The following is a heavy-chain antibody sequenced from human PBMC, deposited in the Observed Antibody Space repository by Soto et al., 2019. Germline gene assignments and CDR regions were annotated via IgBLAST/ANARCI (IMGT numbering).Heavy chain of an antibody. CDR2: TSYDGSNK. J-gene: IGHJ4*02. CDR1: GFTFRSYV. CDR3: ARWGTTGGLDV. Sequence: QVQLVESGGGVVQPGTSLRLSCVGSGFTFRSYVIHWVGQAPGKGLEWVALTSYDGSNKYYDDSVKGRFTISRDNSRNTVYLQMDNLRLEDTALYYCARWGTTGGLDVWGQGTLVSVSS. D-gene: IGHD3-16*01. V-gene: IGHV3-30*19.